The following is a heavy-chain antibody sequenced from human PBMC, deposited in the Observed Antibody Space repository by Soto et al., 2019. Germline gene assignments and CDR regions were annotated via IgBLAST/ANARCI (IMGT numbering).Heavy chain of an antibody. J-gene: IGHJ4*02. Sequence: QITLRESGPTLVKPTQTLTLTCTFSGFSLSTSGVGVGWIRQPPGKALEWLALIYWDDDKRYSPSLNSRLTITKDTSKNQLVLAMTNMDPVDTATYSCAHSIAPRLFDCWGQGTLVTVSS. CDR3: AHSIAPRLFDC. CDR1: GFSLSTSGVG. D-gene: IGHD2-15*01. CDR2: IYWDDDK. V-gene: IGHV2-5*02.